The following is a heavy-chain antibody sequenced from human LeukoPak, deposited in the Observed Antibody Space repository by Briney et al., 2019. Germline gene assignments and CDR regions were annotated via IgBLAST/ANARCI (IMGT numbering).Heavy chain of an antibody. CDR2: MNPNSGNT. D-gene: IGHD3-10*01. Sequence: ASVKVSCKASGYTFTSYDINWVRQATGQGLEWMGWMNPNSGNTGYAQKFQGRVTMTRNTSISTAYMELSSLRSEDTAVYYCARGRELLWFGELLFHWGQGTLVTVSS. CDR3: ARGRELLWFGELLFH. V-gene: IGHV1-8*01. J-gene: IGHJ4*02. CDR1: GYTFTSYD.